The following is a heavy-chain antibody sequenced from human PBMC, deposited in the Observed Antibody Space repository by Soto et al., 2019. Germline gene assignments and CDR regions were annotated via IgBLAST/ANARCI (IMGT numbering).Heavy chain of an antibody. J-gene: IGHJ5*02. CDR2: TYYGSKWYS. D-gene: IGHD6-19*01. CDR3: ARSYSVAGSQYNWFDP. Sequence: PSQTLSLTCAISGDSVSGNIAAWNWIRQSPSRGLEWLGRTYYGSKWYSDYAVSVKSRITINPDTSKNQFSLQLNSVTPEDTAVYYCARSYSVAGSQYNWFDPWGQGTLVTVSS. V-gene: IGHV6-1*01. CDR1: GDSVSGNIAA.